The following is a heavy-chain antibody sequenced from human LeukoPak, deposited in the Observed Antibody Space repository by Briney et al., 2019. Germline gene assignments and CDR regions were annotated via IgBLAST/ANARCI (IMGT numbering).Heavy chain of an antibody. D-gene: IGHD5-24*01. J-gene: IGHJ4*02. CDR2: ISSSRSYI. CDR1: GFTFSNYN. CDR3: ARDRDFDY. V-gene: IGHV3-21*01. Sequence: SGGSLRLYCAASGFTFSNYNMKWVRQAPGKGLEWVSSISSSRSYIYYADSVKGRFTISRDNAKNSLYLQMNSLRVEDTAVYYCARDRDFDYWGQGTLVTVSS.